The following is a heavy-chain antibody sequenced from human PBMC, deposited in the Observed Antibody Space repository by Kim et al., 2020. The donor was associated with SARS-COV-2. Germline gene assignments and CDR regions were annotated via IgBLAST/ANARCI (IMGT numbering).Heavy chain of an antibody. D-gene: IGHD3-16*01. Sequence: NYAQTVQGRVTMTTEQSTSTAYMELRSLRSDDTAVYYCARDGGGSPLSDYWGQGTLVTVSS. J-gene: IGHJ4*02. CDR3: ARDGGGSPLSDY. V-gene: IGHV1-18*01.